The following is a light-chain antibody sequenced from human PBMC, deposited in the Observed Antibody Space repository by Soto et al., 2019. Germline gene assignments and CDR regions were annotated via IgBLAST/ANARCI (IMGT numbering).Light chain of an antibody. CDR3: QQYNSYPQP. Sequence: DIQITQSRSSLSESAGDRVTINCRASQSISSWLAWYQQKPGKAPKLLIYDASSLESGVPSRFSGSGSGTEFTLTICSLQPEDFATYYCQQYNSYPQPFGEGTIVDVK. CDR1: QSISSW. CDR2: DAS. J-gene: IGKJ1*01. V-gene: IGKV1-5*01.